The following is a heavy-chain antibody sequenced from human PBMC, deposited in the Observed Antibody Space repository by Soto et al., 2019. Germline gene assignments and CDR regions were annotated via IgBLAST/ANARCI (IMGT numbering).Heavy chain of an antibody. J-gene: IGHJ4*02. CDR1: GGTFSSFINYP. D-gene: IGHD6-25*01. CDR2: IVPNVGTV. V-gene: IGHV1-69*06. CDR3: PRLDASCFLGYLDK. Sequence: SVKFSCTSSGGTFSSFINYPINWVRQAPGQGLEWMGGIVPNVGTVNYAQKFRGKVTITADKSTGTAYMELSSLRSEDTALYACPRLDASCFLGYLDKLGQ.